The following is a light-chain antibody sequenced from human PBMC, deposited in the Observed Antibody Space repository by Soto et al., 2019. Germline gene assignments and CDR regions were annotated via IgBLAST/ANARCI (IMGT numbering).Light chain of an antibody. Sequence: DIVMTQSPLSLTVTPGEPASITFRTSQSLLHSNGYTYLDWYLQKPGQSPQLLIYWCSNRASGVPDRFSGIGSGTDFTLKISRVEAEDFWFYYCMQALQTPLTFGPGTKVDSK. CDR1: QSLLHSNGYTY. J-gene: IGKJ3*01. CDR2: WCS. CDR3: MQALQTPLT. V-gene: IGKV2-28*01.